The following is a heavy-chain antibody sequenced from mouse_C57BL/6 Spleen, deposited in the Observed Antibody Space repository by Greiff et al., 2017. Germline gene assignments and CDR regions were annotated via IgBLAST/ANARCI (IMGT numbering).Heavy chain of an antibody. D-gene: IGHD4-1*01. J-gene: IGHJ1*03. V-gene: IGHV1-78*01. CDR2: IYPRDGST. Sequence: VQLQQSGPELVKPGASVKISCKASGYTFTDHTIHWMKQRPEQGLEWIGYIYPRDGSTTYNEKFKGKATLTADKSSSTAYMQLNSLTSEDSAVYFCARDLSGTYCDFDVWGTGTTVTVSS. CDR3: ARDLSGTYCDFDV. CDR1: GYTFTDHT.